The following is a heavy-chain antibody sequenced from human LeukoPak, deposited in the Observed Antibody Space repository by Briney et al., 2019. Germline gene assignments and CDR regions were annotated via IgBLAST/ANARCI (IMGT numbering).Heavy chain of an antibody. CDR2: IKQDGSEK. CDR1: GFTFSTYW. CDR3: AREPLRSYSSGWFWNY. J-gene: IGHJ4*02. Sequence: PGGSLRLSCAASGFTFSTYWMGWVRQAPGKGLEWVANIKQDGSEKYYVDSVKGRFTISRDNAKNSLYLQMNSLRAEDTAVYYCAREPLRSYSSGWFWNYWGQGTLVTVSS. D-gene: IGHD6-19*01. V-gene: IGHV3-7*01.